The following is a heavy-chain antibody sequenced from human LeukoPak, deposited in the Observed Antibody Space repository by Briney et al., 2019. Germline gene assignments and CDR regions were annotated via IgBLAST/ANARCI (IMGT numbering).Heavy chain of an antibody. CDR2: ISGSGGNT. V-gene: IGHV3-23*01. CDR1: GFTFSTYA. J-gene: IGHJ4*02. CDR3: AKDLLRYFDWSGGYFDY. D-gene: IGHD3-9*01. Sequence: GTSLRLSCAASGFTFSTYAMSWVRQAPGKGLEWVSGISGSGGNTYYADSVKGRFTISRDNSKNTLYLQMNSLRAEDTAVYYCAKDLLRYFDWSGGYFDYWGQGTLVTVSS.